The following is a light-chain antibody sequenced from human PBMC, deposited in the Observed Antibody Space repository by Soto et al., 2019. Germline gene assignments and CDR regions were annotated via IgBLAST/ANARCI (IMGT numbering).Light chain of an antibody. J-gene: IGKJ3*01. CDR1: QDISNY. CDR3: QQYDNLPYT. CDR2: DAS. Sequence: DIQMTQSPSSLSASVGDRVTITCQASQDISNYLNWYQQKPGKAPKLLIYDASNLETVVLSRFSGSGFGTDFTFTISSLQPEDIATYYCQQYDNLPYTFGPGTKVDIK. V-gene: IGKV1-33*01.